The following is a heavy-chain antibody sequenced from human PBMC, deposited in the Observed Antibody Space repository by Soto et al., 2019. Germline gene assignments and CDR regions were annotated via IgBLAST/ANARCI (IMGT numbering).Heavy chain of an antibody. J-gene: IGHJ5*02. Sequence: GGSLRLSCSASGFTFSEYSMHWVRQAPGKGLQYVSTISSDGDITYYADSVKGRFTISRDNSKNTLYLQMNSLRPEDTAVYYCVKVSTFYDILTGYYSTNFFDPWGQGTLITVSS. CDR3: VKVSTFYDILTGYYSTNFFDP. V-gene: IGHV3-64D*06. CDR1: GFTFSEYS. D-gene: IGHD3-9*01. CDR2: ISSDGDIT.